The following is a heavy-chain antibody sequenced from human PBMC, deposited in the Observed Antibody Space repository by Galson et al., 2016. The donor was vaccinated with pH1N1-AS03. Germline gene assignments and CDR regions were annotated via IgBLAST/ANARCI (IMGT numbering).Heavy chain of an antibody. CDR1: GVSGVTFSDAW. V-gene: IGHV3-15*01. J-gene: IGHJ4*02. CDR2: FKSKLSGGTI. Sequence: SLRLSCAVSGVSGVTFSDAWMNWVRQAPGKGLEWVARFKSKLSGGTIDYAAPVKGRFIVSRDDSRNTVHLQMNGLKTEDTAVYYCSMATGRTDFDYWGQGTQVTVSS. CDR3: SMATGRTDFDY. D-gene: IGHD5-24*01.